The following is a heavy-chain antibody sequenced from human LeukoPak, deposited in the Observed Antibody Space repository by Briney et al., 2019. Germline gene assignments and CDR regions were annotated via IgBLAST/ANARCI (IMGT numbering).Heavy chain of an antibody. D-gene: IGHD6-13*01. J-gene: IGHJ3*02. CDR3: TTNPYSSSWLAGAFAI. CDR1: GFTFSNAW. CDR2: IKSKTDGGTT. Sequence: GGSLRLSCAVSGFTFSNAWMTWVRQIPGKGLEWVGRIKSKTDGGTTDHATPVKGRFTISRDDSKNTLYLQMNSLKTEDTAVYYCTTNPYSSSWLAGAFAIWGQGTMVTVSS. V-gene: IGHV3-15*01.